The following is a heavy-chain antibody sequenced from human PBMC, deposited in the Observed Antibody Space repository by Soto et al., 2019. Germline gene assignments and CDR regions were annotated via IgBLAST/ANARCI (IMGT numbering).Heavy chain of an antibody. D-gene: IGHD2-2*01. V-gene: IGHV1-69*13. CDR3: ARSGDIVLVPAAVYYYYGMDV. Sequence: SVKVSCKASGGTFSSYAISWVRQAPGQGLEWMGGIIPIFGTANYAQKFQGRVTITADESTSTAYMELSSLRSEDTAVYYCARSGDIVLVPAAVYYYYGMDVWGQGTTVTAP. J-gene: IGHJ6*02. CDR1: GGTFSSYA. CDR2: IIPIFGTA.